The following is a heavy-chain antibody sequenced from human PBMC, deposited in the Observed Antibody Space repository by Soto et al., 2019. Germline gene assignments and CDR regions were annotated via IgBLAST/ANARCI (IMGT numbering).Heavy chain of an antibody. CDR2: IYYSGST. V-gene: IGHV4-39*01. D-gene: IGHD2-15*01. CDR1: GGSISSSSYY. CDR3: ARVSRDCSGGSCPYNWFDP. J-gene: IGHJ5*02. Sequence: SETLSLTCTVSGGSISSSSYYWGWIRQPPGKGLEWIGSIYYSGSTYYNPSLKSRVTISVDTSKNQFSLKLSSVTAADTAVYYCARVSRDCSGGSCPYNWFDPWGQGTLVTVSS.